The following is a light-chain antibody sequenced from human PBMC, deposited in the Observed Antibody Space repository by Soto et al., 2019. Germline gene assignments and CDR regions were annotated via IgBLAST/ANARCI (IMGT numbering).Light chain of an antibody. J-gene: IGKJ1*01. CDR1: QSISDS. V-gene: IGKV1-5*03. Sequence: DLQMTQSPSTLSASVGDRVTITCRASQSISDSLAWYQQKPGKAPKLLIYEASSLKSGVPSRFSGSRSATEYTLTISSLQPDDFATYYCQQYNGYWTFGQGTKVEIK. CDR2: EAS. CDR3: QQYNGYWT.